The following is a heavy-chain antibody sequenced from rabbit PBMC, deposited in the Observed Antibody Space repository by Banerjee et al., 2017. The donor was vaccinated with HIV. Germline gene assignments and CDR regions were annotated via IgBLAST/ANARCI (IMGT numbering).Heavy chain of an antibody. CDR1: GFSFNSNYC. D-gene: IGHD4-1*01. J-gene: IGHJ4*01. V-gene: IGHV1S40*01. CDR3: ARDLAGVIGWNFGL. CDR2: IYAGSSGST. Sequence: QSLEESGGDLVKPGASLTLTCKASGFSFNSNYCICWVRQAPGKGLEWIACIYAGSSGSTYYASWAKGRFTISKTSSTTVTLQMTSLTAADTATYFCARDLAGVIGWNFGLWGQGTLVTVS.